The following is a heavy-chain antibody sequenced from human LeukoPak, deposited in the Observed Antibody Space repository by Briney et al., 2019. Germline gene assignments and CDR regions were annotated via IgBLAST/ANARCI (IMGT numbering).Heavy chain of an antibody. V-gene: IGHV1-46*01. CDR3: ARDRIPFDYVWGSYRYRAPDY. CDR1: GYTFTSYY. D-gene: IGHD3-16*02. CDR2: INPSGGST. J-gene: IGHJ4*02. Sequence: GASVKVSCKASGYTFTSYYMHWVRQAPGQGLEWMGLINPSGGSTSYAQKFQGRVTMTRDMSTSTVYMELSSLRSEDTAVYYCARDRIPFDYVWGSYRYRAPDYWGQGTLVTVSS.